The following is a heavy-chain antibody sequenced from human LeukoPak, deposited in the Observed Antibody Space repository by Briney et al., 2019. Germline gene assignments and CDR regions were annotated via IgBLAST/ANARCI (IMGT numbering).Heavy chain of an antibody. Sequence: PGGSLRLSCAASGFTFSRFRMSWVRQPPGKGLEWVANINQDGSEIYYVDSVKGRFTVSTDNAKNSLYLQMNSLRAEDTAVYYCARDRSPINPWFGAFNLWGQGTWVTVSS. CDR1: GFTFSRFR. V-gene: IGHV3-7*03. J-gene: IGHJ3*01. CDR3: ARDRSPINPWFGAFNL. CDR2: INQDGSEI. D-gene: IGHD3-10*01.